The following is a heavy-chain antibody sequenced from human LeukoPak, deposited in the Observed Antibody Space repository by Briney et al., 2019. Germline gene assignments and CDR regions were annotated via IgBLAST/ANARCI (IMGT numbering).Heavy chain of an antibody. CDR1: GYSFTSYW. D-gene: IGHD6-19*01. V-gene: IGHV5-51*01. J-gene: IGHJ4*02. CDR3: ARPVAGWDYFDY. CDR2: IYPGDSNT. Sequence: GASLKISCKGSGYSFTSYWICWVRQMPGKGLVWLSIIYPGDSNTSYNPSFQSQVTISADTSISTAYLQRSSLKASDTAMYYCARPVAGWDYFDYWGQGTLVTVSS.